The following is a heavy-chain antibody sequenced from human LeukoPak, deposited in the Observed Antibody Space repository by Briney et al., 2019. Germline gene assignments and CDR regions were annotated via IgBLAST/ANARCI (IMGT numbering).Heavy chain of an antibody. V-gene: IGHV3-9*01. CDR2: ISWNSGSI. Sequence: GGSLRLSCAASGFIFDDYAMHWVRQAPGKGLEWVSGISWNSGSIGYADSVKGRFTISRDNAKNSLYLQMNSLRAEDTALYYCAKSLGPIAALSHWGQGTLVTVSS. CDR3: AKSLGPIAALSH. J-gene: IGHJ4*02. D-gene: IGHD6-6*01. CDR1: GFIFDDYA.